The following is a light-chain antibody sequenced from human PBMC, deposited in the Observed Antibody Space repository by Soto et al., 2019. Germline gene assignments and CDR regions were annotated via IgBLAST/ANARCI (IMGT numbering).Light chain of an antibody. CDR2: GAS. Sequence: EIVLTQSPGTLSLSPGERATLSCRSSQSVSSSYLAWYQQKPGQAPRLLIYGASSRATGIPDRFSGSGSGTDFTLTISRLEPEDFAVYYCQQYNIWRSITFGPGTRLEVK. CDR3: QQYNIWRSIT. J-gene: IGKJ5*01. V-gene: IGKV3-20*01. CDR1: QSVSSSY.